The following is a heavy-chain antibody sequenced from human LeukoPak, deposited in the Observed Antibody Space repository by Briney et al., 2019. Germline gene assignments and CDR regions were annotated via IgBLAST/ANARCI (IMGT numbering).Heavy chain of an antibody. J-gene: IGHJ4*02. CDR1: GFTSSSYA. Sequence: GGSLRLSCAASGFTSSSYAMSWVPQAPGKGLEWVSTISGSGGSTYYADSVKGRFTIARDNSKNTLYLQMDSLRAEDTAVYYCARDRSTTHFDYWGLGTLVTVSS. CDR2: ISGSGGST. V-gene: IGHV3-23*01. D-gene: IGHD5/OR15-5a*01. CDR3: ARDRSTTHFDY.